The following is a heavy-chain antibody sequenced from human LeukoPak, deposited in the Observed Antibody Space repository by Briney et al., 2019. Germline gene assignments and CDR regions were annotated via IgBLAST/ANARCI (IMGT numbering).Heavy chain of an antibody. Sequence: SVKVSCKASGGTFSSYAISWVRQAPRQGLEWMGGIIPIFGTANYALKFQGIVTITADESTSTAYMELSSLRAEDTAVYYCWRVFYDFWSSYNYYYYYYMDVWGKGTTVTVSS. V-gene: IGHV1-69*13. J-gene: IGHJ6*03. D-gene: IGHD3-3*01. CDR2: IIPIFGTA. CDR3: WRVFYDFWSSYNYYYYYYMDV. CDR1: GGTFSSYA.